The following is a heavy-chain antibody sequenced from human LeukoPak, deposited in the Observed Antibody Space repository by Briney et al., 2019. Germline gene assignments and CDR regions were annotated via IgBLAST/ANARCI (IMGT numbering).Heavy chain of an antibody. CDR3: ARDRSAVWGVTINYYYYYGMDV. V-gene: IGHV3-7*03. D-gene: IGHD3-10*01. Sequence: GGSLRLSCAASGFTFSSYWMSWVRQAPGKGLEWVANIKQDGSEKYYVDSVKGRFTISRDNAKNSLYLQMNSLRAEDTAVYYCARDRSAVWGVTINYYYYYGMDVWGQGTTVTVSS. CDR2: IKQDGSEK. CDR1: GFTFSSYW. J-gene: IGHJ6*02.